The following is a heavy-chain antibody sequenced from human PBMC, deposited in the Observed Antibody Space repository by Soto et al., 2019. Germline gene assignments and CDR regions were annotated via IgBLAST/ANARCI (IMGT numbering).Heavy chain of an antibody. CDR1: GFTFSSYA. V-gene: IGHV3-23*01. D-gene: IGHD6-19*01. CDR2: ISGSGGST. J-gene: IGHJ4*02. CDR3: ARRTSGWYLDY. Sequence: EVQLLESGGGLVQPGGSLRLSCAASGFTFSSYAMSWVRQAPGKGLEWVSVISGSGGSTYYADSVTGRFTISRDNSKNTLYLQMNSLRAEDTAVYYCARRTSGWYLDYWGQGTLVTVSS.